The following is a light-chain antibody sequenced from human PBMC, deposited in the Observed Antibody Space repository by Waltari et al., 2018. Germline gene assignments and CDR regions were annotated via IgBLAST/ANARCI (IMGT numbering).Light chain of an antibody. Sequence: QSALTQPASVSGSPGQSITIPCTGTISDIGSYKLFSWYQHHPGKAPKLILYEVTKRPSGVSDRFSGSKSGNTASLTISGLQAEDDADYYCYSSAMSAFVVFGGGTKLTVL. J-gene: IGLJ3*02. V-gene: IGLV2-23*02. CDR1: ISDIGSYKL. CDR3: YSSAMSAFVV. CDR2: EVT.